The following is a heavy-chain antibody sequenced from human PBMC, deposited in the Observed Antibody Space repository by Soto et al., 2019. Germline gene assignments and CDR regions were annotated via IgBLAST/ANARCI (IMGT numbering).Heavy chain of an antibody. V-gene: IGHV1-69*13. Sequence: ASVKVSCKASGGTFRRYAISWVRQAPAQGLEWMGGIIPIFGTANYAQKFQGRVTITADESTSTAYMELSSLRSEDTAVYYCARGYYYDSSGYYNVYWGQGTLVTVSS. J-gene: IGHJ4*02. CDR1: GGTFRRYA. CDR2: IIPIFGTA. CDR3: ARGYYYDSSGYYNVY. D-gene: IGHD3-22*01.